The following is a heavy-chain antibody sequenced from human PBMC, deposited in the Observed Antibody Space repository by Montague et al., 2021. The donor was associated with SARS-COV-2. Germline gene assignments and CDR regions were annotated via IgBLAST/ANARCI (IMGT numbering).Heavy chain of an antibody. J-gene: IGHJ4*02. Sequence: CAISGDSVSSNSAAWNWIRQSPSRGLEWLGRTYYRSKWYNDYAVSVKSRITINPDTSKNQFSLQLNSVTPEDTAVYYCARNIAVAGRAEGFDYWGQGILVTVSS. CDR1: GDSVSSNSAA. CDR3: ARNIAVAGRAEGFDY. V-gene: IGHV6-1*01. CDR2: TYYRSKWYN. D-gene: IGHD6-19*01.